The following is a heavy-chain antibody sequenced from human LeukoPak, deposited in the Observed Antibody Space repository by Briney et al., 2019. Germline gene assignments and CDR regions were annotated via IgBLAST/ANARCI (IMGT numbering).Heavy chain of an antibody. CDR3: ARDGSSPPPGYYYYMDV. D-gene: IGHD6-6*01. J-gene: IGHJ6*03. Sequence: GGSLRLSCAASGFTFSSYWMHWVRQAPGKGLEWVAVISYDGSNKYYADSVEGRFTISRDNSKNTLYLQMNSLRAEDTAVYYCARDGSSPPPGYYYYMDVWGKGTTVTVSS. V-gene: IGHV3-30*03. CDR1: GFTFSSYW. CDR2: ISYDGSNK.